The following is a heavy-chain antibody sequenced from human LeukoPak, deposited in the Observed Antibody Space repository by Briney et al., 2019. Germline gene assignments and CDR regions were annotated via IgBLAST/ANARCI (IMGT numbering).Heavy chain of an antibody. D-gene: IGHD3-10*01. Sequence: SETLSLTCTVSGGSISSGSYYWSWIRQPAGKGLEWIGRIYTSGSTNYNPSLKSRVTISVDTSKNQFSLKLSSVTAADTAVYYCARETSHYYGSGSPPRLDYWGQGTLVTVSS. CDR1: GGSISSGSYY. V-gene: IGHV4-61*02. CDR3: ARETSHYYGSGSPPRLDY. J-gene: IGHJ4*02. CDR2: IYTSGST.